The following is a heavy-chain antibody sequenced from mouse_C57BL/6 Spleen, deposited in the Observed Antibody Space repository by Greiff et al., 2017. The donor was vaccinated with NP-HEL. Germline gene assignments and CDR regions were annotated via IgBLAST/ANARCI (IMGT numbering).Heavy chain of an antibody. D-gene: IGHD2-4*01. J-gene: IGHJ4*01. V-gene: IGHV1-62-2*01. CDR1: GYTFTEYT. CDR2: FYPGSGSI. Sequence: VQVVESGAELVKPGASVKLSCKASGYTFTEYTIHWVKQRSGQGLEWIGWFYPGSGSIKYNEKFKDKATLTADKSSSTVYMELSRLTSEDSAVYFCARHSHYDYDDYYAMDYWGQGTSVTVSS. CDR3: ARHSHYDYDDYYAMDY.